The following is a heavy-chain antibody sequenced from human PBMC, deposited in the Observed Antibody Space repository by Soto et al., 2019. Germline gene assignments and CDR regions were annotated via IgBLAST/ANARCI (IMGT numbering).Heavy chain of an antibody. CDR3: ARGPPYSYTAMSPGWAYWYFDL. Sequence: QVQLQESGPGLVKPSQTLSLTCTVSGGSISSGGYYWSWIRQHPGKGLEWIGYIYYSGSTYYNPSLMRRVTISVDTSKNQFSLKLSSVTAADTAVYYCARGPPYSYTAMSPGWAYWYFDLWGRGTLVTVSS. CDR2: IYYSGST. V-gene: IGHV4-31*03. CDR1: GGSISSGGYY. D-gene: IGHD5-18*01. J-gene: IGHJ2*01.